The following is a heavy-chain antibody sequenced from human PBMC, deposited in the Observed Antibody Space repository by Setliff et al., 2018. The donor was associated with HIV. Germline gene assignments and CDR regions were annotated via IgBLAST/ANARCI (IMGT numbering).Heavy chain of an antibody. J-gene: IGHJ4*02. CDR1: GGTFTSYA. V-gene: IGHV1-69*13. Sequence: SVKVSCKGSGGTFTSYAISWVRQAPGQGLEWMGGIIPIFGPTNYAQKFQGRLTITADGSTSTAYMELSSRRSEDTALYYCAGSILTGYYKFGADYWGQGTLVTVSS. D-gene: IGHD3-9*01. CDR3: AGSILTGYYKFGADY. CDR2: IIPIFGPT.